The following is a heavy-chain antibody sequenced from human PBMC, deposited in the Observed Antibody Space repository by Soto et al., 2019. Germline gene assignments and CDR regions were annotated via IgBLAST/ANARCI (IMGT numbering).Heavy chain of an antibody. D-gene: IGHD2-15*01. V-gene: IGHV4-31*11. CDR3: ARWVEVSLDYFDS. Sequence: QVQLQESGPGLVKPSQTLSLTCAVSGAYMRNDYYYWSWVRQKPGKDLEWIGHMHHSGRTHYNPSLNSRDAISVETSKNQFSLYLNSVTAADTAVYYCARWVEVSLDYFDSWGQGTPVTVSS. CDR1: GAYMRNDYYY. CDR2: MHHSGRT. J-gene: IGHJ4*02.